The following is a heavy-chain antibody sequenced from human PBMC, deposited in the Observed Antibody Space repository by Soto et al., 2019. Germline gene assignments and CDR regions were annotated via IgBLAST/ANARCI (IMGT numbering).Heavy chain of an antibody. V-gene: IGHV3-30*04. CDR3: ARISYYYYYMDV. J-gene: IGHJ6*03. CDR2: ISYDGSNK. CDR1: GFTFSSYA. Sequence: GGSLRLSCAASGFTFSSYAMHWVRQAPGKGLEWVAVISYDGSNKYYADSVKGRFTISRDNSKNTLYLQMNSLRAEDTAVYYCARISYYYYYMDVWGKGTTVTVS.